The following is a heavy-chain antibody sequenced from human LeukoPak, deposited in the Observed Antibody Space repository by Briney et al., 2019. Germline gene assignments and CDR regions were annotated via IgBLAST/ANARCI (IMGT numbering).Heavy chain of an antibody. CDR1: GFSFSNYW. V-gene: IGHV3-74*01. CDR3: ASRAVSGTYYVYYFDY. J-gene: IGHJ4*02. Sequence: PGGSLRLSCAASGFSFSNYWVHWVRQVPGKGLEWVSRINSDGSSTSYADSVKGRFTISRDNAKNTLYLQMNSLRAEDTAVYYCASRAVSGTYYVYYFDYWGQGTLVTVSS. D-gene: IGHD1-26*01. CDR2: INSDGSST.